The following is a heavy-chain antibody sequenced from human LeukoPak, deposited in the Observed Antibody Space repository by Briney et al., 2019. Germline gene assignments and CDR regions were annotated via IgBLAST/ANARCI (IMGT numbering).Heavy chain of an antibody. Sequence: SQTLSLTCTVSGGSISSGDYYWSWIRQPPGKGLERIGYIYYSGSTYYNPSLKSRVTISVDTSKNQFSLKLSSVTAADTAVYYCARGGYDSSGYYPKTDYWGQGTLVTVSS. J-gene: IGHJ4*02. V-gene: IGHV4-30-4*01. CDR1: GGSISSGDYY. CDR2: IYYSGST. D-gene: IGHD3-22*01. CDR3: ARGGYDSSGYYPKTDY.